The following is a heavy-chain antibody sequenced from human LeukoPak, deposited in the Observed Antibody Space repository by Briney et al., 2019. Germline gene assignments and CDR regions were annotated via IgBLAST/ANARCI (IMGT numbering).Heavy chain of an antibody. V-gene: IGHV3-7*01. CDR1: GFTFSNYW. J-gene: IGHJ4*02. CDR3: ARIGYSSSSFDY. Sequence: GGSLRLSGAASGFTFSNYWMSWVRQAPGKGLEWVANIKQDGSQKYYVDSVKGRFTISRDNAKNSQYLQMNSLRAEDTAMYYCARIGYSSSSFDYWGQGTLVTVSS. CDR2: IKQDGSQK. D-gene: IGHD6-6*01.